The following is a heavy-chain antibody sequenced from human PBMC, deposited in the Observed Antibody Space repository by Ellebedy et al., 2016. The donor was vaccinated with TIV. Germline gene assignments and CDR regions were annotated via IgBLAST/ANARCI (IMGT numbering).Heavy chain of an antibody. D-gene: IGHD2-15*01. CDR3: AREYCSGGSCTLGAFDI. CDR2: ISAYNGNT. V-gene: IGHV1-18*04. CDR1: GYTFTSYG. J-gene: IGHJ3*02. Sequence: ASVKVSXKASGYTFTSYGISWVRQAPGQGLEWMGWISAYNGNTNYAQKLQGRVTMTTDTSTSTAYMELRSLRSDDTAVYYCAREYCSGGSCTLGAFDIWGQGTMVTVSS.